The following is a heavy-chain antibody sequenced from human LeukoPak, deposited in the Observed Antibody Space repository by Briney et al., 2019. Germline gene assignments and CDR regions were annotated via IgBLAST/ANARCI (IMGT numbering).Heavy chain of an antibody. CDR3: ARASPLGLNWFDP. CDR1: GGSFSGYF. D-gene: IGHD3/OR15-3a*01. Sequence: SETLSLTCGVYGGSFSGYFLSWIRQPPGKGLEWIGEINNSGSTNYNPSLKSRITISVDTSKNQFSLKLSSVTAADTAVYYCARASPLGLNWFDPWGQGTLVTVSS. V-gene: IGHV4-34*01. CDR2: INNSGST. J-gene: IGHJ5*02.